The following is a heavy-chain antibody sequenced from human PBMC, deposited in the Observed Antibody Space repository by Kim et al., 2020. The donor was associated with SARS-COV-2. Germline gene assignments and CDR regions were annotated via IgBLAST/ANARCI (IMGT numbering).Heavy chain of an antibody. D-gene: IGHD2-15*01. J-gene: IGHJ4*02. CDR3: TRSDYKYCSGGSCSGY. CDR1: GFTFGDYA. V-gene: IGHV3-49*04. CDR2: IRSKAYGGTT. Sequence: GGSLRLSCTASGFTFGDYAMSWVRQAPGKGLEWVGFIRSKAYGGTTEYAASVKGRFTISRDDSKSIAYLQMNSLKTEDTAVYYCTRSDYKYCSGGSCSGYWGQGTLVTVSS.